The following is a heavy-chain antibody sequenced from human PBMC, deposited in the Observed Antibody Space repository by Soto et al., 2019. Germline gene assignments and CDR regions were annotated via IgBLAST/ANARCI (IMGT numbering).Heavy chain of an antibody. Sequence: QVQLVQSGPEVKKPGSSVKVSCKSSGGTFTTYTFSWVRQAPGQGLEWMAGIIPIFGASKSAQKYQDRVAITTDESTRTIYMELSSLRSDETAVYYCARDGDGNSLAYWGQGTLVTVSS. J-gene: IGHJ4*02. CDR1: GGTFTTYT. V-gene: IGHV1-69*01. CDR2: IIPIFGAS. D-gene: IGHD7-27*01. CDR3: ARDGDGNSLAY.